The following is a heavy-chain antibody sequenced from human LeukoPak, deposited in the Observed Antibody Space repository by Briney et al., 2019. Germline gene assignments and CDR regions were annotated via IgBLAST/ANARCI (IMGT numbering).Heavy chain of an antibody. Sequence: SETLSLTCAVSGYSLSRGYSWGWIGPPPGKGLEWIGSIYHSGSTYYNPSPKSRDTISVDTSKNQFSLKLSSVTTADTAVYYCARVEGSGYDYDFDYWGQGTLVTVSS. D-gene: IGHD5-12*01. CDR3: ARVEGSGYDYDFDY. CDR2: IYHSGST. J-gene: IGHJ4*02. V-gene: IGHV4-38-2*01. CDR1: GYSLSRGYS.